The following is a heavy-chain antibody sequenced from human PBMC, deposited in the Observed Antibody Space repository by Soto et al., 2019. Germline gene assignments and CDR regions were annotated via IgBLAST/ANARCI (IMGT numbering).Heavy chain of an antibody. CDR1: GYTFTSYY. Sequence: GASVNVSCKASGYTFTSYYMRWVRQAPGQGLEWILIINPSGGSTSYAPTFQGPVTMTRATSTRTVYMELSSLRSEDTAVYYCATGDDLCELPFDYWGQGTRVSASS. J-gene: IGHJ4*02. D-gene: IGHD1-26*01. CDR3: ATGDDLCELPFDY. CDR2: INPSGGST. V-gene: IGHV1-46*01.